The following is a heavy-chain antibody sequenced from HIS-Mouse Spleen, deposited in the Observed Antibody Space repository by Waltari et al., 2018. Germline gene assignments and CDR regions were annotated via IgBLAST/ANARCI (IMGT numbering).Heavy chain of an antibody. CDR1: GSTFGSYG. Sequence: QVQLVESGGGVVQPGRSLRLSWAASGSTFGSYGMHWVRQAPGKGLEWVAVISYDGSNKYYADSVKGRFTISRDNSKNTLYLQMNSLRAEDTAVYYCAKDKHHAFDYWGQGTLVTVSS. CDR2: ISYDGSNK. J-gene: IGHJ4*02. CDR3: AKDKHHAFDY. V-gene: IGHV3-30*18.